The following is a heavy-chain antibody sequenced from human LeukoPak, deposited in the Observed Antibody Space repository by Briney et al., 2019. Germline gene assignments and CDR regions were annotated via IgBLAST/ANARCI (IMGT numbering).Heavy chain of an antibody. V-gene: IGHV3-7*01. Sequence: GGSLRLSCAASGFTFSTYWMSWVRQAPGKGLEWVANLRDDGSDKYYVDSVKGRFTISRDNAKNSLYLQMNSLRAEDTAVYYCARVSRTYYYGSGSLDSWGQGTLVTVSS. CDR2: LRDDGSDK. D-gene: IGHD3-10*01. CDR3: ARVSRTYYYGSGSLDS. CDR1: GFTFSTYW. J-gene: IGHJ4*02.